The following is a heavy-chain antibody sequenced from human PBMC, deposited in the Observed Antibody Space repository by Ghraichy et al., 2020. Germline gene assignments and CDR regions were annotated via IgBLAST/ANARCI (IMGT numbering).Heavy chain of an antibody. D-gene: IGHD2-15*01. J-gene: IGHJ6*02. CDR2: IIPIFGTA. CDR1: GGTFSSYA. Sequence: SVKVSCKASGGTFSSYAISWVRQAPGQGLEWMGGIIPIFGTANYAQKFQGRVTITADKSTSTAYMELSSLRSEDTAVYYCARGWVVVAATDYGMDVWGQGTTVTVSS. V-gene: IGHV1-69*06. CDR3: ARGWVVVAATDYGMDV.